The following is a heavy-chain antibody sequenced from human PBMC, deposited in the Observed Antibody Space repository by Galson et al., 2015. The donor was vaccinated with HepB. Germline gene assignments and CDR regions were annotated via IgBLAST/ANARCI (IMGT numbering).Heavy chain of an antibody. J-gene: IGHJ2*01. D-gene: IGHD6-19*01. Sequence: SVKVSCKASGYTFTSYGISWVRQAPGQGLEWMGWISAYNGNTNYAQKLQGRVTMTTDTSTSTAYMELRSLRSDDTAVYYCARRLYSSGWYGWYFDLWGRGTLVTVSS. CDR2: ISAYNGNT. V-gene: IGHV1-18*01. CDR3: ARRLYSSGWYGWYFDL. CDR1: GYTFTSYG.